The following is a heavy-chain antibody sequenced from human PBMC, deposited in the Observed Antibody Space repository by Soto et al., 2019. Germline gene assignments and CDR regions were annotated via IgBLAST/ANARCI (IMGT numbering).Heavy chain of an antibody. CDR2: IWFDGSKK. D-gene: IGHD3-22*01. CDR3: ARAHTMMILDRFDP. Sequence: GGSLRLSCAASGFKFRNYAIHWVRPAPGKGLEWLAVIWFDGSKKYYADSVKGRFTISRDNSKNTVYLDMNSLTADDSGVFYCARAHTMMILDRFDPWGHGTLVTVSS. CDR1: GFKFRNYA. J-gene: IGHJ5*02. V-gene: IGHV3-33*01.